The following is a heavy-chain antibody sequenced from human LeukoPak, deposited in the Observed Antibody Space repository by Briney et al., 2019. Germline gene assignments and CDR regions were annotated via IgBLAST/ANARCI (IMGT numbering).Heavy chain of an antibody. CDR3: ATTRGRSSSSH. CDR1: GFTFSIYA. J-gene: IGHJ4*02. V-gene: IGHV3-23*01. Sequence: GGSLRLSCAASGFTFSIYAMTWVRQAPGKGVEWVSAIVNSGGSTYYADSVKGRFTISRDNSKNTLYLQMNSLRAEDTAVYYCATTRGRSSSSHWGQGTLVTVSS. CDR2: IVNSGGST. D-gene: IGHD6-6*01.